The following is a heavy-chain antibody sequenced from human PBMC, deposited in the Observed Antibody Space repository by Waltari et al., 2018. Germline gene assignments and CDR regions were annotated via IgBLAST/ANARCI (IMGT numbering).Heavy chain of an antibody. Sequence: QVQLVQSGAEVKKPGASVKVSCKASGYTFTGYYMHWVRQAPGQGLEWMGWINPSSGGTNYAQKCQGRVTMTRDTAISTAYMELSRLRSDDTAVYYCARSGTAMVIDYWGQGTLVTVSS. V-gene: IGHV1-2*02. CDR2: INPSSGGT. J-gene: IGHJ4*02. CDR1: GYTFTGYY. CDR3: ARSGTAMVIDY. D-gene: IGHD5-18*01.